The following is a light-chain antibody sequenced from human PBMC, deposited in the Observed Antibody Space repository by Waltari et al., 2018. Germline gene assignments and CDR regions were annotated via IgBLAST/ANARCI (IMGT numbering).Light chain of an antibody. CDR1: TLVEMY. CDR2: QDN. V-gene: IGLV3-1*01. J-gene: IGLJ1*01. CDR3: QAWDSTAGV. Sequence: SYELTQPPSVSVSPGQTATITCCGETLVEMYVCWYQQKPGQSPVVVIYQDNKRPSGIPERFFGSSSGNTATLTITGTQATDEADYYCQAWDSTAGVFGTGTKVIVL.